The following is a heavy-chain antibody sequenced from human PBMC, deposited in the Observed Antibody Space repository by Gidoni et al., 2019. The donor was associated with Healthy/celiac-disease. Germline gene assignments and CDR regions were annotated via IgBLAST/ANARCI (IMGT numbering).Heavy chain of an antibody. CDR3: ARGGRGTPSAY. D-gene: IGHD1-26*01. Sequence: EVQLVVSGGGLVQAGWSRRLSCAASGINFSSYWLSWVRQGQGKGLEWVANIKHDGSETYSWDSVKGRFTTSSDNAQNSLYLQMNSLRAEDKAVYYCARGGRGTPSAYWGQVTLVTVSS. CDR2: IKHDGSET. CDR1: GINFSSYW. J-gene: IGHJ4*02. V-gene: IGHV3-7*01.